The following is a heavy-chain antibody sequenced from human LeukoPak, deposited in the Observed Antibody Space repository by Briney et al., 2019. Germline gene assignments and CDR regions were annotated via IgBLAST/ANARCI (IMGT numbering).Heavy chain of an antibody. V-gene: IGHV4-38-2*02. Sequence: MTSETLSLTCTVSGYSISSGYYWGWIRQPPGQGLEWIGTIYHSGSTYYNPSLKSRVTISVDTSKNQFSLKLTSVTAADTAVYYCARVRGYCSSTICYRYYFDYWGQGTLVTVSS. CDR2: IYHSGST. CDR3: ARVRGYCSSTICYRYYFDY. J-gene: IGHJ4*02. D-gene: IGHD2-2*01. CDR1: GYSISSGYY.